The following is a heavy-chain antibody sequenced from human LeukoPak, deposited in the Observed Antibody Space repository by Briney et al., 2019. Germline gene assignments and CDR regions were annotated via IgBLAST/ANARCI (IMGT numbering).Heavy chain of an antibody. CDR1: GFNFADYG. Sequence: GGSLRLSCAGSGFNFADYGISWVRQAPGKGLEWVSGINWSGGSTKYADSVKGRFSISRDNAENSLFLQMNILRDEDTALYYCARAYSYGYLDYFDYWGQGTLVTVSS. V-gene: IGHV3-20*04. CDR2: INWSGGST. CDR3: ARAYSYGYLDYFDY. J-gene: IGHJ4*02. D-gene: IGHD5-18*01.